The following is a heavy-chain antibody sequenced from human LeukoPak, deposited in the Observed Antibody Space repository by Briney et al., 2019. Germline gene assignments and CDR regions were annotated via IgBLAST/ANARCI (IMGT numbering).Heavy chain of an antibody. J-gene: IGHJ5*02. CDR1: GGSISSYY. Sequence: PSETLSLTCTVSGGSISSYYWSWIRQPPGKGLEWIGYIYYSGSTNYNPSLKSRVTISVDTSKNQFSLKLSSVTAADTAVYYCARGWGIAAAGTYWFDPWGQGTLVTVSS. CDR2: IYYSGST. V-gene: IGHV4-59*01. CDR3: ARGWGIAAAGTYWFDP. D-gene: IGHD6-13*01.